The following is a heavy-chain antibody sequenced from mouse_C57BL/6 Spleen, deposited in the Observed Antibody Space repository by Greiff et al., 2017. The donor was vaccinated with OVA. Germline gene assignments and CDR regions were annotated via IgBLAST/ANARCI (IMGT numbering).Heavy chain of an antibody. CDR2: INPYNGGT. Sequence: EVQLQQSGPVLVKPGASVKMSCKASGYTFTDYYMNWVKQSHGKSLEWIGVINPYNGGTSYNQKFKGKATLTVDKSSSTAYMELNSLTSEDSAVYYLARGYCGSSYGFYFDYWGQGTTLTVSS. CDR1: GYTFTDYY. CDR3: ARGYCGSSYGFYFDY. D-gene: IGHD1-1*01. V-gene: IGHV1-19*01. J-gene: IGHJ2*01.